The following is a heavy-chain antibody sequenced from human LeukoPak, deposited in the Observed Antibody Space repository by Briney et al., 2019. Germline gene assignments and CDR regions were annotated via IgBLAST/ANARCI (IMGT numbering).Heavy chain of an antibody. V-gene: IGHV3-21*06. J-gene: IGHJ6*03. CDR3: ARDPYSGNYGAYYYYYMDV. Sequence: GGSLRLSCAASGFTFSSYNMNWVRQAPGKGLEGVSSITSSRSYIYYADSVKGRFTISRDNAKNSLYLQMDSVRVEDTAEYYCARDPYSGNYGAYYYYYMDVWGKGTTVTVSS. D-gene: IGHD1-26*01. CDR2: ITSSRSYI. CDR1: GFTFSSYN.